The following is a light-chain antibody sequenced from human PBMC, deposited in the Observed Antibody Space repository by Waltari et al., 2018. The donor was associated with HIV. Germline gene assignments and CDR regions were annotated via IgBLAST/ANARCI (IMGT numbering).Light chain of an antibody. J-gene: IGLJ2*01. CDR1: SSNIGSNT. V-gene: IGLV1-44*01. Sequence: QSVLTQPPSASGTPGQRVTISCSGSSSNIGSNTVNWYQQLPGTAPKLRIYSNNQRPSGVPVLFSGSKSVTSASLAISGLQSEDEADYYCAAWDDSLNAVVFGGGTKLTVL. CDR3: AAWDDSLNAVV. CDR2: SNN.